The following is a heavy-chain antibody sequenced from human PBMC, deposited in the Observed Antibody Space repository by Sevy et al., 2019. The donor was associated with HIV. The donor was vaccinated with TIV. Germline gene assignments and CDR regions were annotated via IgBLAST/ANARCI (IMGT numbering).Heavy chain of an antibody. CDR3: ARRGSSGWTYYYGMDV. CDR2: IIPIFGTA. D-gene: IGHD6-19*01. J-gene: IGHJ6*02. V-gene: IGHV1-69*13. CDR1: GGTFSSYA. Sequence: ATVKVSCKASGGTFSSYAISWVRQAPRQGLERMGGIIPIFGTANYAQKFQGRVTITADESTSTAYMELSSLRSEDTAVYYCARRGSSGWTYYYGMDVWGQGTTVTVSS.